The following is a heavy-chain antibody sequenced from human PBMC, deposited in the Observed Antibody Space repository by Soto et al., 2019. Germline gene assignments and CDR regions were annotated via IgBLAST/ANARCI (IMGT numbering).Heavy chain of an antibody. CDR1: GFNFSKFG. D-gene: IGHD2-2*02. J-gene: IGHJ4*01. CDR3: AKEVWGLYTFGRPLDN. Sequence: GGSLRLSCAVSGFNFSKFGMYWVRQAPGKGLEWVAVIWYDGSQKYYTDSVQGRFTISRDNSNNTLYLQMNSLRAEDTAVYYCAKEVWGLYTFGRPLDNWGHGXLVTVSS. V-gene: IGHV3-33*06. CDR2: IWYDGSQK.